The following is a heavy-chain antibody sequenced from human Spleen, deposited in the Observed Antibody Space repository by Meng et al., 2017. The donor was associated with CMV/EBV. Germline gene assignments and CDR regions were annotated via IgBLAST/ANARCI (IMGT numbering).Heavy chain of an antibody. CDR2: IIPIFGTP. CDR1: GDTFSSQA. D-gene: IGHD6-19*01. CDR3: ARAPGITVTGGGSD. Sequence: VKVSCKVSGDTFSSQAISWVRQAPGQGLEWMGGIIPIFGTPNYAQRFQGRLTITTDESTSTAYMELSGLRSDDTAVYYCARAPGITVTGGGSDWGQGTLVTVSS. J-gene: IGHJ4*02. V-gene: IGHV1-69*05.